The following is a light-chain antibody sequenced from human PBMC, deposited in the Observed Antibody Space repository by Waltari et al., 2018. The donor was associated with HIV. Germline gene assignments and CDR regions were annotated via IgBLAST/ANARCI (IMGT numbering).Light chain of an antibody. Sequence: QAVLTQPPSVSAAPGQTVTISCSGSSSNIGNNYVSWSQQFPGKAPKVLIYDNNKRPPGVPDRFSGSRSGTSATLGVAGLQTGDEADYYCGTWDTSLSAGVFGGGTKLTVL. CDR2: DNN. CDR3: GTWDTSLSAGV. J-gene: IGLJ3*02. CDR1: SSNIGNNY. V-gene: IGLV1-51*01.